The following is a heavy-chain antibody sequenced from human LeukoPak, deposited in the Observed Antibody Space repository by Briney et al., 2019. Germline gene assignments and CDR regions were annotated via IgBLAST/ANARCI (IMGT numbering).Heavy chain of an antibody. J-gene: IGHJ4*02. V-gene: IGHV3-21*01. Sequence: GGSLRLSCAASGFTFSSYSMNWVRQAPGKGLEWVSSISSSSSYIYYADSVKGRFTISRDNAMNSLYLQMNSLRAEDTAVYYCARDDRGYSGYDPYYFDYWGQGTLVTVSS. CDR3: ARDDRGYSGYDPYYFDY. D-gene: IGHD5-12*01. CDR2: ISSSSSYI. CDR1: GFTFSSYS.